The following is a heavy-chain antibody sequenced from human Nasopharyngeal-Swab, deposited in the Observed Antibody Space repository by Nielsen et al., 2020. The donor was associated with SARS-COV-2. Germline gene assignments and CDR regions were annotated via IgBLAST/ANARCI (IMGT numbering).Heavy chain of an antibody. Sequence: GASLQISCKGSGSRFTSYGNGWVRKLPGKGLEWLGIIYPGDSDTRNSPSFQGQVTISADKSISTAYLQWSSLKASDTAMYYCARHSLYCSSTSCYVSVFDIWGQGTMVTVSS. D-gene: IGHD2-2*01. CDR2: IYPGDSDT. J-gene: IGHJ3*02. V-gene: IGHV5-51*01. CDR3: ARHSLYCSSTSCYVSVFDI. CDR1: GSRFTSYG.